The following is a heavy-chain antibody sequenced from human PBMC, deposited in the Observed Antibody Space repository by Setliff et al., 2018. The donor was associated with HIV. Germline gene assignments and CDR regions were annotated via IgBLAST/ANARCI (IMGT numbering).Heavy chain of an antibody. Sequence: ASVKVSCKASGYTFSNYGITWVRQAPGQGLEWMGWNSANNGNTNHAQNLKGRITMTADTSTSTAYMELRSLRPDDTALYFCARGAQDYEDYYFDYWGQGTLVTVSS. V-gene: IGHV1-18*01. D-gene: IGHD4-17*01. CDR1: GYTFSNYG. J-gene: IGHJ4*02. CDR3: ARGAQDYEDYYFDY. CDR2: NSANNGNT.